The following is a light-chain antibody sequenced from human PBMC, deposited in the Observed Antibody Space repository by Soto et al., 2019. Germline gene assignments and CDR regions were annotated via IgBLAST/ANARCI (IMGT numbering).Light chain of an antibody. J-gene: IGKJ1*01. Sequence: AIQMTQSPSSLSASVGDRVTITCRASQGISSDLGWYQQKPGKAPKLLIYGASSLQSGVPSRFSGSGSGTDFTLTISSLQPEDFANYYCLQDYSYPHTFGQGAEVEIK. CDR3: LQDYSYPHT. CDR1: QGISSD. V-gene: IGKV1-6*01. CDR2: GAS.